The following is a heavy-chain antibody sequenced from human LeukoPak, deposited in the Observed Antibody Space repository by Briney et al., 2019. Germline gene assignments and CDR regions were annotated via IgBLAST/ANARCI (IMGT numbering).Heavy chain of an antibody. D-gene: IGHD6-19*01. CDR3: AREDSSGWYRPYYFDY. Sequence: GGSLRLSCAASGFTVSSNYMSWVRQAPGKGLEWVSVIYSGGSTYYADSVKGRFTISRDNSKNTLYLQMNSLRAEDTAVYYCAREDSSGWYRPYYFDYWGQGTLVTVSS. CDR1: GFTVSSNY. J-gene: IGHJ4*02. CDR2: IYSGGST. V-gene: IGHV3-66*01.